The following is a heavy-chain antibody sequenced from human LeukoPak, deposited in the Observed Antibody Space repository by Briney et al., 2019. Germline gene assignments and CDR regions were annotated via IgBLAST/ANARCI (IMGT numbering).Heavy chain of an antibody. CDR3: ARDLPYYYGSGKQFDY. V-gene: IGHV1-2*02. CDR1: GYTFTGYY. J-gene: IGHJ4*02. Sequence: ASVKVSCKASGYTFTGYYMHWVRQAPGQGLEWMGWINPNSGGTNYAQKFQGGVTMTRDTSISTAYMELSRLRSDDTAVYYCARDLPYYYGSGKQFDYWGQGTLVTVSS. CDR2: INPNSGGT. D-gene: IGHD3-10*01.